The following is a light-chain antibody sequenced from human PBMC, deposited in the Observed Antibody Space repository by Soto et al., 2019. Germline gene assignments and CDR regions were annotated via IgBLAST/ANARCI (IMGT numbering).Light chain of an antibody. Sequence: VLTQSPGTLSLSPGESATLSCRASQSVSSSYLVWYQQRPGQAPRLLIYGASSRATGIPDRFSGSGSGTDLNLTISRLEPEDFAVYYCQKYGSSPLTCGGGTKVDIK. CDR1: QSVSSSY. V-gene: IGKV3-20*01. CDR3: QKYGSSPLT. J-gene: IGKJ4*01. CDR2: GAS.